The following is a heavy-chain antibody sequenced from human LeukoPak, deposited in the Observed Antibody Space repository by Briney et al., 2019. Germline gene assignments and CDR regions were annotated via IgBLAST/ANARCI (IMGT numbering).Heavy chain of an antibody. D-gene: IGHD6-19*01. CDR1: GGSIRSSSYY. J-gene: IGHJ4*02. CDR2: IYYSGST. Sequence: SETLSLTCTVSGGSIRSSSYYWGWIRQPPGKGLEWIGSIYYSGSTNYNPSLKSRVTMSVDTSKNQFSLKLSSVTAADTAVYYCARIDRAVAGTIDYWGQGTLVTVSS. V-gene: IGHV4-39*07. CDR3: ARIDRAVAGTIDY.